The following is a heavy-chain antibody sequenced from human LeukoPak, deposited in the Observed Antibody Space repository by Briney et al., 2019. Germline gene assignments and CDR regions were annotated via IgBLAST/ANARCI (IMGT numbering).Heavy chain of an antibody. D-gene: IGHD3-10*01. CDR2: KYARGSS. J-gene: IGHJ2*01. V-gene: IGHV4-4*07. CDR3: ARGGAYYSGSGSRYWYFDV. Sequence: SETLSLTCTVSGGSISNYYWSWIRQPAGKGLEWIGRKYARGSSNYNPPVQSRVTMSMDTSKNQFSLTLRSVTAADTALYYCARGGAYYSGSGSRYWYFDVWGPGTLVTISS. CDR1: GGSISNYY.